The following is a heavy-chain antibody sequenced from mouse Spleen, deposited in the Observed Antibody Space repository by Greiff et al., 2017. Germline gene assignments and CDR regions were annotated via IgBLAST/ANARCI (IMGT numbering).Heavy chain of an antibody. CDR3: ARLYYGNYYFDY. J-gene: IGHJ2*01. D-gene: IGHD2-1*01. CDR1: GYTFTSYW. V-gene: IGHV1-52*01. Sequence: VQLQQPGAELVRPGSSVKLSCKASGYTFTSYWMHWVKQRPIQGLEWIGNIDPSDSETHYNQKFKDKATLTVDKSSSTAYMQLSSLTSEDSAVYYCARLYYGNYYFDYWGQGTTLTVSS. CDR2: IDPSDSET.